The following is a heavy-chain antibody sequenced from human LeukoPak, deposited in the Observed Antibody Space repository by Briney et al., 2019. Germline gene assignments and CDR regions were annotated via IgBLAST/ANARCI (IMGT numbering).Heavy chain of an antibody. J-gene: IGHJ5*02. CDR1: VWTFIGYY. D-gene: IGHD2-2*01. Sequence: SETLPLTCAVYVWTFIGYYWNWIRQPPGKGLEWIGEINHSGSTNYNPSLKSRVTISVDTSKNQFSLKLSSVTAADTAVYYCARAPIVVVPAAGTGWFDPWGQGTLVTVSS. CDR2: INHSGST. CDR3: ARAPIVVVPAAGTGWFDP. V-gene: IGHV4-34*01.